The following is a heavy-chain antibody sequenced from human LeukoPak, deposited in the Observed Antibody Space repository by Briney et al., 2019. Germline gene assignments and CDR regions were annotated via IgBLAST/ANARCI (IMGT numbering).Heavy chain of an antibody. Sequence: ASVKVSCKASGYTFTSYYMHWVRQAPGQGLEWMGGIIPIFGTANYAQKFQGRVTITADKSTSTAYMELSSLRSEDTAVYYCARDSDYYDSVIYFDYWGQGTLVTVSS. J-gene: IGHJ4*02. CDR2: IIPIFGTA. V-gene: IGHV1-69*06. CDR1: GYTFTSYY. D-gene: IGHD3-22*01. CDR3: ARDSDYYDSVIYFDY.